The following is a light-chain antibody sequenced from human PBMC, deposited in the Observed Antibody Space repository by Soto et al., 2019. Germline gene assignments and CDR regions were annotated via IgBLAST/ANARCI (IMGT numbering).Light chain of an antibody. J-gene: IGKJ1*01. CDR1: QSVSSSY. V-gene: IGKV3-20*01. CDR2: GAS. CDR3: QQYGSSPGT. Sequence: EIVLTQSPGTLSLSPGERATLSCMASQSVSSSYLAWYQQKPGQAPRLLIYGASSRATGIPDRFSGSGSGTDCTLTISRLEPEDVTVYYCQQYGSSPGTFGQGTKVDIK.